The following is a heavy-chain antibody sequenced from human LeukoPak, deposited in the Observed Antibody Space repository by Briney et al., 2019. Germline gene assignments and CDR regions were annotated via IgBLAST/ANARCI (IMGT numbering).Heavy chain of an antibody. D-gene: IGHD3-22*01. V-gene: IGHV4-30-2*01. CDR1: GGSISSGGYS. CDR3: ARVSYYYDSSGYSDGGLDY. CDR2: IYHSGST. Sequence: SETLSLTCAVSGGSISSGGYSWSWIRQPPGKGLEWIGYIYHSGSTYYNPSLKSRVTISVDRSKNQFSLKLSSVTAADTAVYYCARVSYYYDSSGYSDGGLDYWGQGTLVTVSS. J-gene: IGHJ4*02.